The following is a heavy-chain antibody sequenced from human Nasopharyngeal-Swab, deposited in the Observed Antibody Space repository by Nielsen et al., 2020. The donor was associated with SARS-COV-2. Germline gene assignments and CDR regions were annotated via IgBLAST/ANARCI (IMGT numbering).Heavy chain of an antibody. D-gene: IGHD1-26*01. CDR3: AREIVGASYYYYGMDV. V-gene: IGHV1-46*01. Sequence: WVRQAPGQGLEWMGIINPSGGSTSYAQKFQGRVTMTRDTSTSTVYMELSSLRSEDTAVYYCAREIVGASYYYYGMDVWGQGTTVSLL. J-gene: IGHJ6*02. CDR2: INPSGGST.